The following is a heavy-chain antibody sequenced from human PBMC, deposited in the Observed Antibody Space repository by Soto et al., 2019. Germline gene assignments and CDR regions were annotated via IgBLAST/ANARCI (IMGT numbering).Heavy chain of an antibody. J-gene: IGHJ6*02. CDR2: IKSKTDGGTT. D-gene: IGHD3-3*01. Sequence: EVQLVESGGGLVKPGGSLRLSCAASGFTFSNAWMSWVRQAPGKGLEWVGRIKSKTDGGTTDYAAPAKGRFTISRDDSKNILYLQMNSLKTLHTAVYYCTTYDFWSGYYGYYYGMDFWGQGTTVTVSS. CDR3: TTYDFWSGYYGYYYGMDF. CDR1: GFTFSNAW. V-gene: IGHV3-15*01.